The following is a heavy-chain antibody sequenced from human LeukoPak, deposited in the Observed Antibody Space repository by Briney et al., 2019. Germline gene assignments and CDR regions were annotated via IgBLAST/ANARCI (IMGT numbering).Heavy chain of an antibody. J-gene: IGHJ3*02. CDR2: IYYSGST. Sequence: SETLSLTCTVSGGSISSGGYYWSWIRQHPGKGLEWIGYIYYSGSTYYNPSLKSRVTISVDTSKNQFSLKLSSVTAADTAVYYCAREASIMITFGGVIVDAFDIWGQGTMVTVSS. CDR3: AREASIMITFGGVIVDAFDI. D-gene: IGHD3-16*02. V-gene: IGHV4-31*03. CDR1: GGSISSGGYY.